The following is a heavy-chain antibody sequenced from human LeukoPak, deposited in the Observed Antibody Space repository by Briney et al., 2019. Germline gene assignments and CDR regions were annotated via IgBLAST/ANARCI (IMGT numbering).Heavy chain of an antibody. Sequence: GASVKVSCKASGGTFSSYAISWVRQAPGQGLEWMGGIIPIFGTANYAQKFQGRVTITADESTSTAYMELSSLRSEDTAVYYCARVLGIVGARSAFDIWGQGTMVTVSS. CDR2: IIPIFGTA. J-gene: IGHJ3*02. CDR3: ARVLGIVGARSAFDI. D-gene: IGHD1-26*01. CDR1: GGTFSSYA. V-gene: IGHV1-69*13.